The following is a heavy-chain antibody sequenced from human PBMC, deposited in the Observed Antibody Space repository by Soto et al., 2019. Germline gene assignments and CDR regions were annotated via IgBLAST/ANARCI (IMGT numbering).Heavy chain of an antibody. CDR2: INHSGST. D-gene: IGHD2-15*01. J-gene: IGHJ6*03. CDR1: GGSFSGYY. CDR3: ARGGLYCSGGSCYYYYMDV. V-gene: IGHV4-34*01. Sequence: QVQLQQWGAGLLKPSETLSLTCAVYGGSFSGYYWSWIRQPPGKGLEWIGEINHSGSTNYNPSLKSRVTISVDTSKNPFSLKLSSVTAADTAVYYCARGGLYCSGGSCYYYYMDVWGKGTTVTVSS.